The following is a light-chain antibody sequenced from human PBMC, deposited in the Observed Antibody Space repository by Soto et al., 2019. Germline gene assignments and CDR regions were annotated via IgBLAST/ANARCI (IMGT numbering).Light chain of an antibody. J-gene: IGKJ5*01. CDR3: MQALQTPIT. V-gene: IGKV2-28*01. CDR2: LGS. CDR1: QSLLHSHGYHY. Sequence: ILMTQSPLSLPVTPGEPASSSCSSSQSLLHSHGYHYLDWYLQKPGQSPQLLIYLGSSRASGVPDRFSGSGSGTDFTLKISRVEAEDVGVYYCMQALQTPITFGQGTRLEIK.